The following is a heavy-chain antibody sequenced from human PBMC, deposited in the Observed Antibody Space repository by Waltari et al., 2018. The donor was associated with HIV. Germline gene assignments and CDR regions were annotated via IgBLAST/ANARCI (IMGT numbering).Heavy chain of an antibody. CDR3: AKGASGWSPGY. Sequence: QVQLVESGGGVVQPGRSLRPSCAASGFPFSSYGMHWVRQAPGKGLEWVAVISYYGDNKYYADSVKGRFTISRDNSKNTLYLQMNSLRVEDTAVYYCAKGASGWSPGYWGQGTLVTVSS. J-gene: IGHJ4*02. V-gene: IGHV3-30*18. CDR2: ISYYGDNK. D-gene: IGHD6-19*01. CDR1: GFPFSSYG.